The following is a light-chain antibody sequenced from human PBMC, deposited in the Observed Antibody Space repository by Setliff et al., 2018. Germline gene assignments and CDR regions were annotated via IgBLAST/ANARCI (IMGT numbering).Light chain of an antibody. CDR3: SSYAASYNPYV. J-gene: IGLJ1*01. Sequence: QSVLAQPPSASGSPGQSLTISCTGTSGDVGAYNFVSWYQQHPGKAPKLIIYEVSKRPSGVPDRFSGSKSGNTASLTVSGLQAEDEADYYCSSYAASYNPYVFGTGTKVPS. CDR1: SGDVGAYNF. CDR2: EVS. V-gene: IGLV2-8*01.